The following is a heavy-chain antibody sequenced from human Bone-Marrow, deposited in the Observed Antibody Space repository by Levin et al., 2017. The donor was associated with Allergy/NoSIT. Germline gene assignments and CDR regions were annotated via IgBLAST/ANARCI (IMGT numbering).Heavy chain of an antibody. CDR3: ARIRTVTTVGYFDY. V-gene: IGHV4-38-2*01. J-gene: IGHJ4*02. CDR1: GYSISSGYY. D-gene: IGHD4-17*01. CDR2: IYHSGST. Sequence: SETLSLTCAVSGYSISSGYYWGWIRQPPGKGLEWIGSIYHSGSTYYNPSLKSRVTISVDTSKNQFSLKLSSVTAADTAVYYCARIRTVTTVGYFDYWGQGTLVTVSS.